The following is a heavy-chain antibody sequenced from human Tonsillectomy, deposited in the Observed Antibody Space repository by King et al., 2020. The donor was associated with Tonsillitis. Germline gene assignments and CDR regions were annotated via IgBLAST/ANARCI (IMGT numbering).Heavy chain of an antibody. Sequence: QLVQSGAEVKKPGASVKVSCKTSGYIFTAYYKHLVRQAPGQGLEWLGGVNPNSGGTIFAQKFQGRVTLTRDTSINTTYMELISLTSDDTAVYYGVREAYDWGRGTLITVSS. CDR1: GYIFTAYY. CDR3: VREAYD. J-gene: IGHJ4*02. D-gene: IGHD4-17*01. V-gene: IGHV1-2*02. CDR2: VNPNSGGT.